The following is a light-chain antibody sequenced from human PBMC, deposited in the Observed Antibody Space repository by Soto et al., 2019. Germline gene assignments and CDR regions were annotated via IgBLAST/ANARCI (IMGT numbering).Light chain of an antibody. CDR2: DVS. Sequence: QSVLTQPASVSGSPGQSITISCTGTSSDVGGYNYVSWYQQHPGKAPKLMIYDVSKRPSGVSNRFSGSKSGNTASLTISGLQAEDEADYYCTSYTGSSTHVFGTGTKLTVL. J-gene: IGLJ1*01. V-gene: IGLV2-14*01. CDR1: SSDVGGYNY. CDR3: TSYTGSSTHV.